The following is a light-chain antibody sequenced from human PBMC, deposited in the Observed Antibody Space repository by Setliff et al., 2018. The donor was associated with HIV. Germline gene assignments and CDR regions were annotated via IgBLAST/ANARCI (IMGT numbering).Light chain of an antibody. CDR2: DVN. CDR3: SSYSSSNTYVV. J-gene: IGLJ2*01. V-gene: IGLV2-14*01. Sequence: QSVLTQPASVSGSPGQSITISCTGTSSDVRAYNYVSWYQQHPGKAPKLMIYDVNKRPSGVSHRFSGPKSGNTASPAISGLQPEDEADYSCSSYSSSNTYVVFGGGTKVTVL. CDR1: SSDVRAYNY.